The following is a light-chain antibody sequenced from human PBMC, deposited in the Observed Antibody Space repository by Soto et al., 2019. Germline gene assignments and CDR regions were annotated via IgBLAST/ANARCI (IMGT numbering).Light chain of an antibody. CDR2: AAS. V-gene: IGKV3-15*01. J-gene: IGKJ1*01. Sequence: EIVMTQSPATLSVSPGERATLSCRASQSVSSNLAWYQQKPGQAPRLVIYAASTRATGIPARFSGSGSGTEFTLTISSLQSEDFAVYYCQQYNNWPGFGQGTKVDIK. CDR3: QQYNNWPG. CDR1: QSVSSN.